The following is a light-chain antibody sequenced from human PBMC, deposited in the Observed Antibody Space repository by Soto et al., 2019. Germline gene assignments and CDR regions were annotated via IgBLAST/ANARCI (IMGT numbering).Light chain of an antibody. J-gene: IGKJ1*01. V-gene: IGKV3-20*01. Sequence: EIELTQSSGTLSVSPGDRVTLSCRASQSISINLAWYQQKPGQAPRLLIYGASNRATGIPDRFSGSGSGTDFTLTISRLEPEDFAVYYCQQYGSSGTFGQGTKVDIK. CDR3: QQYGSSGT. CDR2: GAS. CDR1: QSISIN.